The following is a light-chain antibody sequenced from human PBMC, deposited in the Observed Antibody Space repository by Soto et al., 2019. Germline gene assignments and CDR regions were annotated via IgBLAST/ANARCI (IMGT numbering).Light chain of an antibody. V-gene: IGKV3-20*01. CDR2: GAS. CDR3: QQYGSSPAT. CDR1: QSVANNY. Sequence: PGERATLSCRASQSVANNYLAWYQQKNGQAPRLLIYGASSRATGVPDRFSGSASGTEFTLTISSLEPEDFAVYYCQQYGSSPATFGPGTKVDIK. J-gene: IGKJ3*01.